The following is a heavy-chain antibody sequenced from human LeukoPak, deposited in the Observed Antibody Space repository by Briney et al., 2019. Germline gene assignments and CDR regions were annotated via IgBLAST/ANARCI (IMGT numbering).Heavy chain of an antibody. J-gene: IGHJ4*02. V-gene: IGHV3-11*04. Sequence: GGSLRLSCAASGFTFSDYYVCWIRQAPGKGLEWVSYISSSGSTIYYADSVKGRFTISRDNVKKSLYLQMNSLRVEDTAVYYCASGVSASRYWGQGTLVTVSS. CDR1: GFTFSDYY. CDR2: ISSSGSTI. CDR3: ASGVSASRY.